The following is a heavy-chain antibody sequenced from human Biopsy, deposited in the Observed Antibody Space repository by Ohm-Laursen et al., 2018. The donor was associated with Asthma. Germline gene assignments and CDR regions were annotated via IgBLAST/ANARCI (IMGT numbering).Heavy chain of an antibody. J-gene: IGHJ6*02. V-gene: IGHV4-39*01. CDR3: VRGSSSWHHGPFHYYYGLDA. CDR2: IYYSGTT. CDR1: SGSGGYMRSGNYY. D-gene: IGHD6-13*01. Sequence: SETLSLTCSLSSGSGGYMRSGNYYWGWIRQPPGKGLEWIGSIYYSGTTHYNPSLESRVTVSADTSKNQFSLKLTSVTAADTAVYYCVRGSSSWHHGPFHYYYGLDAWGQGTTATVSS.